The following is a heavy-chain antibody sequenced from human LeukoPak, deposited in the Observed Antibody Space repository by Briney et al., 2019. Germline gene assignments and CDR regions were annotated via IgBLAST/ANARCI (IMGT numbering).Heavy chain of an antibody. D-gene: IGHD2-15*01. J-gene: IGHJ5*02. CDR2: ISWNSGSI. Sequence: GGSLRLSCAASGFTFSSYSINWVRQAPGKGLEWVSGISWNSGSIGYADSVKGRFTISRDNAKNSLYLQMNSLRAEDTALYYCAKDAYCSGGSCYGWFDPWGQGTLVTVSS. V-gene: IGHV3-9*01. CDR3: AKDAYCSGGSCYGWFDP. CDR1: GFTFSSYS.